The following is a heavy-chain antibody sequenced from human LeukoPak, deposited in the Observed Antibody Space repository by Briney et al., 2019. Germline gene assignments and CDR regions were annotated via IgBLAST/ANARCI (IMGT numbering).Heavy chain of an antibody. D-gene: IGHD1-26*01. CDR1: GFTFSTYA. V-gene: IGHV3-21*01. Sequence: GSLRLSCAASGFTFSTYAMNWVRQAPGKGLEWVSSISDSSSYIYYADSVKGRFTISRDNAKRSLFLQMNSLRAEDTAVYYCARDPTSSWETAFDIWGQGTMVTVSS. CDR2: ISDSSSYI. J-gene: IGHJ3*02. CDR3: ARDPTSSWETAFDI.